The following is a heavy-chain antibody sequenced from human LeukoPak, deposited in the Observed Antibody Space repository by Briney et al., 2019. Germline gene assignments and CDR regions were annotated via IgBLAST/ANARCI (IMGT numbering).Heavy chain of an antibody. CDR2: INPSGGST. CDR1: GYTFTSYY. CDR3: ARVAYYYDSAGYYLNYYYGMDV. Sequence: ASVKVSCKASGYTFTSYYMHWVRQAPGQGLEWMGIINPSGGSTSYAQKFQGRVTMTRDTSTSTVYMELSSLRSEDTAVYYCARVAYYYDSAGYYLNYYYGMDVWGQGTTVTASS. D-gene: IGHD3-22*01. J-gene: IGHJ6*02. V-gene: IGHV1-46*01.